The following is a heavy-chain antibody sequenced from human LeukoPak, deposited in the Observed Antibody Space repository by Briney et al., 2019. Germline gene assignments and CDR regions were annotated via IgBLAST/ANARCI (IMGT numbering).Heavy chain of an antibody. D-gene: IGHD2-21*02. CDR2: ISSSGNII. Sequence: GGSLRLSCAASGFIFSDYYMNWIRQAPGKGLEWLSYISSSGNIIYYADSVKGRFSISRDNAKNSVYLQMNSLRAEDTAVYYCARVEGDDEEVYSYGLDVWGQGTTVTVSS. CDR1: GFIFSDYY. V-gene: IGHV3-11*01. J-gene: IGHJ6*02. CDR3: ARVEGDDEEVYSYGLDV.